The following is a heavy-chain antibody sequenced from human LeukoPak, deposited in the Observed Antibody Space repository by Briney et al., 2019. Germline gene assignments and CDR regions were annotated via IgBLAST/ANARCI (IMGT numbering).Heavy chain of an antibody. J-gene: IGHJ5*02. CDR3: GRRNRRITMVRGEKNSNWSDP. Sequence: SETLSLTCAVYGGSFSGYYWSWIRQPPGKGLEWIWEINHSGSTNYNPSRKSRVTISVDTSKNQFSLKLSSVTAADTAVYYCGRRNRRITMVRGEKNSNWSDPWGQGTLVTVSS. D-gene: IGHD3-10*01. V-gene: IGHV4-34*01. CDR2: INHSGST. CDR1: GGSFSGYY.